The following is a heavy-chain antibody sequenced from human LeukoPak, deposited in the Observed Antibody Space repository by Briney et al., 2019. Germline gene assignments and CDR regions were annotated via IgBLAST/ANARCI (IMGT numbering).Heavy chain of an antibody. CDR2: VNPSSGVT. CDR3: AKNYDFLTGYAS. J-gene: IGHJ4*02. V-gene: IGHV1-8*01. Sequence: ASVKVSCKAFGYTFITYDINWVRQATGQGLEWMGWVNPSSGVTRYAQKFQGRVTMTRNTSISTAYMELSSLRSEDTAVYYCAKNYDFLTGYASWGQGTLVTVSS. D-gene: IGHD3-9*01. CDR1: GYTFITYD.